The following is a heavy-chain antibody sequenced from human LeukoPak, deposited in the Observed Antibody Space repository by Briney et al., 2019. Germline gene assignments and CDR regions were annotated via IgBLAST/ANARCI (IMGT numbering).Heavy chain of an antibody. D-gene: IGHD4-23*01. CDR2: IYYSGST. J-gene: IGHJ2*01. CDR1: GGSISSYY. Sequence: SETLSLTCTVSGGSISSYYWSWIRQPPGKGLEWIGYIYYSGSTNYNPSLKSRVTISVDTSKNQFSLKLSSVTAADTAVYYCARDATTVVKKVYWYFDLWGRGTLVTVSS. V-gene: IGHV4-59*01. CDR3: ARDATTVVKKVYWYFDL.